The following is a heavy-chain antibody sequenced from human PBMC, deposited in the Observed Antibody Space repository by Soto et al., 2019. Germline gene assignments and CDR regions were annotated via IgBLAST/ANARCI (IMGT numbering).Heavy chain of an antibody. Sequence: QVQLQESVPGLVKPSETLSLTCTVSGGYISSYYWSWIRQSPGKGLEWIGYIYHSGSTHYNPSLKSRVTIYIDTSKKQFSLKLSSVSAADPAVYYCAGAPLVQGAPWFDPWGQGTLVTVSS. CDR2: IYHSGST. CDR3: AGAPLVQGAPWFDP. CDR1: GGYISSYY. J-gene: IGHJ5*02. D-gene: IGHD3-10*01. V-gene: IGHV4-59*01.